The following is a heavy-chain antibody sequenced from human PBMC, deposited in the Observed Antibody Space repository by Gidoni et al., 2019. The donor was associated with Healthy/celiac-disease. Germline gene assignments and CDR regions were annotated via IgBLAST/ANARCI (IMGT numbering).Heavy chain of an antibody. V-gene: IGHV3-9*01. J-gene: IGHJ6*02. CDR1: GFTFADYA. CDR3: EKDDSGWYIGGGMDV. D-gene: IGHD6-19*01. Sequence: EVHLLESGGGLVQPGRSLRLSCAASGFTFADYAMHWGRQAPGKGLEWVSGIGWNSGSIGDADSVKGRFTISRDNAKNYMYLQRNSLRAEDTALYYCEKDDSGWYIGGGMDVWGQGTTVTVSS. CDR2: IGWNSGSI.